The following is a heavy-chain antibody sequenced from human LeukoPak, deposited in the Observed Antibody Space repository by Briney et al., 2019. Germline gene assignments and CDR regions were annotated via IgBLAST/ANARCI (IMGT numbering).Heavy chain of an antibody. CDR1: GFTFSSYA. J-gene: IGHJ4*02. CDR3: AKEGLRRDIVVVVAAGFDY. V-gene: IGHV3-23*01. D-gene: IGHD2-15*01. Sequence: GGSLRLSCAASGFTFSSYAMNWVRQAPGKGLEWVSAISGSGGSTYYADSVKGRFTISRDNSKNTLYLQMNSLRAEDTAVYYCAKEGLRRDIVVVVAAGFDYWGQGTLVTVSS. CDR2: ISGSGGST.